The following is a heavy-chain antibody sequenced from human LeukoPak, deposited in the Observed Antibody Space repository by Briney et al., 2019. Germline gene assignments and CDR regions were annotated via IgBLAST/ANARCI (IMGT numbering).Heavy chain of an antibody. V-gene: IGHV3-23*01. J-gene: IGHJ4*02. CDR2: ISGSGGST. D-gene: IGHD5-18*01. Sequence: GGSLRLSCEASGFTFSTYGINWVRQAPGKGLEWVSAISGSGGSTYYADSVKGRFTISRDNSKNTLYLQMNSLRAEDTAVYYCAKDLGYSYGRTFDYWGQGTLVTVSS. CDR1: GFTFSTYG. CDR3: AKDLGYSYGRTFDY.